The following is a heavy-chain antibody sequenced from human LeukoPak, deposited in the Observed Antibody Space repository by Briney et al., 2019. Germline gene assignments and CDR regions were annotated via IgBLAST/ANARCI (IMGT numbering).Heavy chain of an antibody. CDR2: INPNSGDT. Sequence: ASVTVSCTASGYTFTGYHMHWVRQAPGQGLEWMGRINPNSGDTNYAQKFQGRVTMTRDTSISTAYMELSRLRSDDTAVYYCARDYCSSTSCLFDYWGQGTPVTVSS. J-gene: IGHJ4*02. D-gene: IGHD2-2*01. CDR3: ARDYCSSTSCLFDY. V-gene: IGHV1-2*06. CDR1: GYTFTGYH.